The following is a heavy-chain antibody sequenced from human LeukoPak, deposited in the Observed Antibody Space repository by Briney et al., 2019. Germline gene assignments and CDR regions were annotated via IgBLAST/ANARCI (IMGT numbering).Heavy chain of an antibody. D-gene: IGHD4-17*01. J-gene: IGHJ6*03. Sequence: ASVKVSRLASGYTFTDYYMHWVRQAPAQGLDWMGRINPNSGGTNTAQKCQGRGTMTRDTSISTAYMELRSLISDDTAVYYCARSYGDYGNYYYYMDDWGKGTTVTVSS. V-gene: IGHV1-2*06. CDR2: INPNSGGT. CDR1: GYTFTDYY. CDR3: ARSYGDYGNYYYYMDD.